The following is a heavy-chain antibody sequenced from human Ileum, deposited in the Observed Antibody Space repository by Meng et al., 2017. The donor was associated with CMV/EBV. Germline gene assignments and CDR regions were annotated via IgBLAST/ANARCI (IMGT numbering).Heavy chain of an antibody. D-gene: IGHD3-3*02. J-gene: IGHJ4*02. V-gene: IGHV4-39*06. CDR2: ISYSGTT. CDR1: GGSTTDY. CDR3: ARDMSIRWFYY. Sequence: RLQVEESGPGLGKPSETLSLTCSVSGGSTTDYWGWIRQPPGKGLEWIGSISYSGTTYYNPSLKRRLTVSLDTSKTQFSLMLTSVTAADTAVYYCARDMSIRWFYYWGQGTLVTVSS.